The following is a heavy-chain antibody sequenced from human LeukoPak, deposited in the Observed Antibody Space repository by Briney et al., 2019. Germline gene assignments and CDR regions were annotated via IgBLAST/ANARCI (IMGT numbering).Heavy chain of an antibody. CDR3: AAYKQWLVDLGFDY. D-gene: IGHD6-19*01. CDR2: FDPEDGET. Sequence: ASVKVSCKVSGYTLTELSMHWVRQAPGKGLEWMGGFDPEDGETIYAQKFQGRVTMTEDTSTDTAYMELSSLRSEDTAVYYCAAYKQWLVDLGFDYWGQGTLVTVSS. CDR1: GYTLTELS. V-gene: IGHV1-24*01. J-gene: IGHJ4*02.